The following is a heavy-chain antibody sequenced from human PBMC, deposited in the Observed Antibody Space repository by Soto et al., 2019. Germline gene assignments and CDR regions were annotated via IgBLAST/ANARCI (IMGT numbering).Heavy chain of an antibody. D-gene: IGHD4-4*01. CDR2: ISTYNGNT. J-gene: IGHJ6*02. CDR1: GYTFTSYG. V-gene: IGHV1-18*01. Sequence: ASVKVSCKASGYTFTSYGITWVRQASGQGLEWMGYISTYNGNTNYAQILQGRVTMTTDRSTSTAYIELWSLRPDYTAVYYCARDLTVTLYALEVWGQGTTVTVSS. CDR3: ARDLTVTLYALEV.